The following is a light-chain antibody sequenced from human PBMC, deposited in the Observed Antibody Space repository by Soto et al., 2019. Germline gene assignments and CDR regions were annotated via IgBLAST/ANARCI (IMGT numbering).Light chain of an antibody. CDR3: FSYTGNYRGV. Sequence: QSALTQPRSVSGSPGQSVTISCTGTSSDVGGYNYVSWHQQHPGKVPQLIIYHVDKRPPGVPDRFSGSKSGNTASLTISGLQAEDEAHYYCFSYTGNYRGVFGGGTKLTVL. CDR2: HVD. V-gene: IGLV2-11*01. CDR1: SSDVGGYNY. J-gene: IGLJ3*02.